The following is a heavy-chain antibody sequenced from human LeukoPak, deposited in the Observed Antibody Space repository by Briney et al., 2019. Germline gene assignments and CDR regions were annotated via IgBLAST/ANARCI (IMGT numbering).Heavy chain of an antibody. Sequence: PSETLSLTCAVYGGSFSGYYWSWIRQPPGKGLEWIGEIDHSGSTNYNPSLKSRVTISVDTSKNQFSLKLSSVTAADTAVYYCASIVGATGYWGQGTLVTVSS. J-gene: IGHJ4*02. CDR1: GGSFSGYY. D-gene: IGHD1-26*01. V-gene: IGHV4-34*01. CDR2: IDHSGST. CDR3: ASIVGATGY.